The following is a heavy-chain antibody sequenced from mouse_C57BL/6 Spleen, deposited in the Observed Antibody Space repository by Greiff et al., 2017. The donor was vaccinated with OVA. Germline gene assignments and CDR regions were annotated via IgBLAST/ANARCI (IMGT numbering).Heavy chain of an antibody. D-gene: IGHD1-1*01. V-gene: IGHV1-26*01. CDR3: ANYGSSYVGDY. Sequence: VQLQQSGPELVKPGASVKISCKASGYTFTDYYMNWVKQSHGKSLEWIGDINPNNGGTSYNQKFKGKATLTVDKSSSTAYMELRSLTSEDSAVYYCANYGSSYVGDYWGQGTTLTVSS. CDR2: INPNNGGT. CDR1: GYTFTDYY. J-gene: IGHJ2*01.